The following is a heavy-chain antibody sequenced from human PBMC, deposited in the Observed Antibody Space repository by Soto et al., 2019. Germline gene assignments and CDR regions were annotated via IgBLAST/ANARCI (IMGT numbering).Heavy chain of an antibody. CDR3: AKDTYYHDTSGYYVFDY. J-gene: IGHJ4*02. CDR1: GFTFSSYG. CDR2: ISYDGSKK. D-gene: IGHD3-22*01. V-gene: IGHV3-30*18. Sequence: GGSLRLSCAASGFTFSSYGIHWVRQAPGKGLEWVAVISYDGSKKNYLDSVKGRFTISRDNSKNTMYLEMNSLRAEDTAIYYCAKDTYYHDTSGYYVFDYWGQGTLVPVSS.